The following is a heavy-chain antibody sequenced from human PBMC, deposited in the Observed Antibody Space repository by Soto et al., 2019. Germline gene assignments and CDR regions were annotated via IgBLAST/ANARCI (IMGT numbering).Heavy chain of an antibody. Sequence: EVQLLESGGGLVQPGGSLRLSCAASGFTFNSYAMHWVRQAPGKGLEWVSGISGFSAGNASTYFADSVKGRFIISRDNSNNTPYLQMNNLRAEETALYYCARVLLFFGLDAFDLWGHGTLVTVSS. CDR3: ARVLLFFGLDAFDL. CDR1: GFTFNSYA. J-gene: IGHJ3*01. D-gene: IGHD3-10*01. V-gene: IGHV3-23*01. CDR2: ISGFSAGNAST.